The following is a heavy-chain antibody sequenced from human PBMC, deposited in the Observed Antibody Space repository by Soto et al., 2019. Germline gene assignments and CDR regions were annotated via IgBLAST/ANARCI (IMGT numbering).Heavy chain of an antibody. J-gene: IGHJ4*02. CDR2: ISSSSSTI. D-gene: IGHD3-3*01. CDR1: GFTFSSYS. V-gene: IGHV3-48*01. CDR3: ARVYYDFWSGSRNYFDY. Sequence: GGSLSLSCAASGFTFSSYSMNWVRQAPGKGLEWVSYISSSSSTIYYADSVKGRFTISRDNAKNSLYLQMNSLRAEDTAVYYCARVYYDFWSGSRNYFDYWGQGTLVTVSS.